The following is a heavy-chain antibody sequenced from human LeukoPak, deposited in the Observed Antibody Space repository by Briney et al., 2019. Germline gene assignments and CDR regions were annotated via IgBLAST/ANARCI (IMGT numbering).Heavy chain of an antibody. CDR2: IKQDGEEN. Sequence: GGSLRLSCAASGFTFSRFWMSWVRQAPGKGLEWVANIKQDGEENFYVDSVKGRFTISRDNAKNSLYLQMNSLRAEDTALYYCAKDYNWNALGGGDYWGQGTLVTVSS. CDR3: AKDYNWNALGGGDY. CDR1: GFTFSRFW. J-gene: IGHJ4*02. V-gene: IGHV3-7*03. D-gene: IGHD1-1*01.